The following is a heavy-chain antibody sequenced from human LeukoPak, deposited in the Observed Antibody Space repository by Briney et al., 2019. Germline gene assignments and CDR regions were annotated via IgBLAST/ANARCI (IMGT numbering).Heavy chain of an antibody. J-gene: IGHJ4*02. CDR1: GVSISSADW. V-gene: IGHV4-4*02. CDR3: ARLRYSSLDQ. CDR2: IHHSGRT. D-gene: IGHD2-15*01. Sequence: SGTLSLTCNVSGVSISSADWWNWVRQPPGKGLEWIGEIHHSGRTTYNPSLQSRGTLSVDKSTNQFSLRLNSVTAADTAVYYCARLRYSSLDQWGQGTLVTVSS.